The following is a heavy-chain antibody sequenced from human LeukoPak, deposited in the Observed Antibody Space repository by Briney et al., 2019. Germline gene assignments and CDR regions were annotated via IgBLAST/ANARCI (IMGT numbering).Heavy chain of an antibody. CDR1: GYTFTSYD. Sequence: GASVKVSCKASGYTFTSYDINWVRQATGQGLEWMGWMNPNSGNTGYAQKFQGRVTMTRNTSISTAYMELSSLRSEDTAVYYCARDYSSSWYESKWFDPWGQGTLVTVSS. D-gene: IGHD6-13*01. CDR2: MNPNSGNT. CDR3: ARDYSSSWYESKWFDP. J-gene: IGHJ5*02. V-gene: IGHV1-8*01.